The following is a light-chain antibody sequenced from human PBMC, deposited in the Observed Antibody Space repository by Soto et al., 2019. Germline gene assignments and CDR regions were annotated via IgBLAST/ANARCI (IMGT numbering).Light chain of an antibody. J-gene: IGKJ1*01. V-gene: IGKV3-15*01. Sequence: ILMTQSPATLSVSPGERATLSCRASQSVSNNLAWYQQKPGQAPRLLIYDASTRATGIPARFSGSGSGTEFTLTISGLQSEDFAVYYWQQYNNWPPWTCGQGTKVEIK. CDR3: QQYNNWPPWT. CDR2: DAS. CDR1: QSVSNN.